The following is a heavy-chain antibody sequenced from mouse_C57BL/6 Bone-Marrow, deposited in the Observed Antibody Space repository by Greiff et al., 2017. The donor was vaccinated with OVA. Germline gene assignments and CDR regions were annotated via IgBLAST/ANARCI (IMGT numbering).Heavy chain of an antibody. CDR2: IYPGSGNT. CDR1: GYTFTDYY. V-gene: IGHV1-76*01. CDR3: AKVDSNYPLWYFDV. Sequence: VMLVESGAELVRPGASVKLSCKASGYTFTDYYINWVKQRPGQGLEWIARIYPGSGNTYYNEKFKGKATLTAEKSSSTAYMQLSSLTSEDSAVYFCAKVDSNYPLWYFDVWGTGTTVTVSS. D-gene: IGHD2-5*01. J-gene: IGHJ1*03.